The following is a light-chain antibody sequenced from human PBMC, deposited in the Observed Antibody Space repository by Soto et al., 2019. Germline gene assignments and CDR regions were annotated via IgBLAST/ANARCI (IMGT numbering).Light chain of an antibody. V-gene: IGKV3D-20*02. J-gene: IGKJ4*01. CDR3: QQRSNWPRT. CDR2: GAS. Sequence: EIVLTQSPGNLPLSPVERATLSRRASQSVSSSYLAWYPRKPGQAPRLLIHGASSRATGIPDRISGSGSGTDFTLTISSLEPEDFAVYYCQQRSNWPRTFGGGTKVDIK. CDR1: QSVSSSY.